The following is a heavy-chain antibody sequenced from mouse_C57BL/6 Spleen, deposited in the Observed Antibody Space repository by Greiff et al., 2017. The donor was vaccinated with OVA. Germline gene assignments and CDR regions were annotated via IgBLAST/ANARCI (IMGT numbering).Heavy chain of an antibody. D-gene: IGHD1-1*01. Sequence: EVQLVESGPGLVKPSQSLSLTCSVTGYSITSGYYWNWIRQFPGNKLEWMGYISYDGSNNYNPSLKNRISITRDTSKNQFFLKLNSVTTEDTATYYCARAYGSSYDYAMDYWGQGTSVTVSS. CDR2: ISYDGSN. V-gene: IGHV3-6*01. J-gene: IGHJ4*01. CDR1: GYSITSGYY. CDR3: ARAYGSSYDYAMDY.